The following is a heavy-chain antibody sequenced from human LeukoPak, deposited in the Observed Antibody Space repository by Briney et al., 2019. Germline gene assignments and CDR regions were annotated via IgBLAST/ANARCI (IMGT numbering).Heavy chain of an antibody. V-gene: IGHV4-59*08. J-gene: IGHJ4*02. D-gene: IGHD5-24*01. CDR1: TGSISTYY. Sequence: SETLSLTCSVSTGSISTYYWSWIRQSPGKGLEWIGYIYHGGTTSYNPSLKRRVTISVDSPKNQFFLRLTSLTAADTALYYCARHDGSLDYFDSWGPGSLVIVSS. CDR3: ARHDGSLDYFDS. CDR2: IYHGGTT.